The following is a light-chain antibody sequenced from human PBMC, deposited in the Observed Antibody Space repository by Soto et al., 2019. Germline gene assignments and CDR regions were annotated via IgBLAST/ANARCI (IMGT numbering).Light chain of an antibody. CDR2: EVS. CDR1: SSDVGSYNL. CDR3: CSYAGSSTFRV. J-gene: IGLJ2*01. V-gene: IGLV2-23*02. Sequence: QAVVTQPASVSGSPGQSITISCTGTSSDVGSYNLVSWYQQHPGKAPKLMIYEVSKRPSGVSNRFSGSKSGNTASLTISGLQAEDEADYYCCSYAGSSTFRVFGGGTKLTVL.